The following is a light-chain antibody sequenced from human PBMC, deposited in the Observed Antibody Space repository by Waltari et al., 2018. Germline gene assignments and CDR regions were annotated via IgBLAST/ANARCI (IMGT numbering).Light chain of an antibody. J-gene: IGLJ2*01. Sequence: QSALTQPASASGSPGQSITISCTAPNSDVWDFDFFSWYQQHPGDAPKLFIYDVRNRPSGVSHRFSGSKSGNTASLTISGLQAEDEADYYCSSYTASRALEVLFGGGTKLTVL. CDR3: SSYTASRALEVL. CDR1: NSDVWDFDF. CDR2: DVR. V-gene: IGLV2-14*03.